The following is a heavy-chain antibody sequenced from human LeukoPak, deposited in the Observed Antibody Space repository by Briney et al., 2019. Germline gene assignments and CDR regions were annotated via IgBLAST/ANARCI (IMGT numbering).Heavy chain of an antibody. CDR3: ARGNERSSSWYPYYYYYMDV. CDR2: IYTSGST. D-gene: IGHD6-13*01. Sequence: SETLSLTCAVYGGSFSGYYWSWIRQPAGKGLEWIGRIYTSGSTNYNPSLKSRVTMSVDTSKNQFSLKLGSVTAADTAVYYCARGNERSSSWYPYYYYYMDVWGKGTTVTISS. CDR1: GGSFSGYY. V-gene: IGHV4-59*10. J-gene: IGHJ6*03.